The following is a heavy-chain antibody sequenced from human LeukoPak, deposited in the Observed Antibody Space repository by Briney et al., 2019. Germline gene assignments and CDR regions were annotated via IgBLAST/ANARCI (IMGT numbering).Heavy chain of an antibody. CDR3: ARAPAYNWNDY. V-gene: IGHV4-59*01. CDR1: GGPISSYY. Sequence: PSETLSLTCTVSGGPISSYYWSWIRRPPEKGLEWIGYIYSSGSTNYNPSLKSRVTISVDTSKNQFSLKLSSVTAADTAVYYCARAPAYNWNDYWGQGTLVTVSS. D-gene: IGHD1-1*01. J-gene: IGHJ4*02. CDR2: IYSSGST.